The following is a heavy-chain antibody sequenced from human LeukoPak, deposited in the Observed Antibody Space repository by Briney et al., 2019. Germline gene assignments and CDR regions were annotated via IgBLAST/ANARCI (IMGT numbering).Heavy chain of an antibody. CDR3: ARGGYSGYDYFDY. D-gene: IGHD5-12*01. CDR1: GGSISSYY. V-gene: IGHV4-59*12. J-gene: IGHJ4*02. CDR2: IYYSGST. Sequence: SETLSLTCTVSGGSISSYYWSWIRQPPGKGLEWIGYIYYSGSTNYNPSLKSRVTISVDTSKNQFSLKLSSVTAADTAVYYCARGGYSGYDYFDYWGQGTLVTVS.